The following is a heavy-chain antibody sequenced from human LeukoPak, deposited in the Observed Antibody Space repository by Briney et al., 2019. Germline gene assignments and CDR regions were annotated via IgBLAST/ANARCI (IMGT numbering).Heavy chain of an antibody. CDR3: ARDVRYASGWSTPES. V-gene: IGHV4-4*07. CDR1: GGSIMNHY. D-gene: IGHD6-19*01. CDR2: IYSSGSA. J-gene: IGHJ5*02. Sequence: SETLSLTCTVSGGSIMNHYWSWIRQPAGKGLEWIGRIYSSGSANYSPSLKNRVSMSIDTSNNHFSLNLTSVTAADTVLYFCARDVRYASGWSTPESWGQGTLVTVSS.